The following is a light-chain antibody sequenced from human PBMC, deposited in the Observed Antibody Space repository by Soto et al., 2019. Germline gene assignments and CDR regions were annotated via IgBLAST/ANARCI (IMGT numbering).Light chain of an antibody. Sequence: EIAMTQSPATLSATPGERATLSCRASQSVKTNLAWYQRHPGQAPTLLISGASTRATGISPRFSGSGSGTGFTLTISSLHSEDFAMYYCQQYNLWPPIPFGPGTQLEIX. CDR3: QQYNLWPPIP. J-gene: IGKJ5*01. CDR1: QSVKTN. CDR2: GAS. V-gene: IGKV3-15*01.